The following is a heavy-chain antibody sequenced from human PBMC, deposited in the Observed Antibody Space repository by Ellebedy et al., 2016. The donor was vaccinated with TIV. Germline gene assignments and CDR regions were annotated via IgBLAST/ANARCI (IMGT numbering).Heavy chain of an antibody. V-gene: IGHV3-30*02. Sequence: GESLKISCVVPGFTFSSHGMHWVRQAPGKGLEWVAVIWDDGSKKKSADSVKGRFTISRDNSKNTLFLQMDSLRAEDSAVYYCVKVIATSGWPHYFHYWGQGTLVTVSS. J-gene: IGHJ4*02. D-gene: IGHD6-19*01. CDR3: VKVIATSGWPHYFHY. CDR2: IWDDGSKK. CDR1: GFTFSSHG.